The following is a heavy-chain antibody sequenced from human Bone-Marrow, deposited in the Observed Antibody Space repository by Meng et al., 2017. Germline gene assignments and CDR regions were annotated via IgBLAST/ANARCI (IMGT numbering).Heavy chain of an antibody. CDR2: INHSGST. CDR1: GGSFSGFY. D-gene: IGHD6-13*01. CDR3: AREAYSTSLSSATGFDY. Sequence: QVQLRQWGAGLLKPSETLSLTCAVYGGSFSGFYWNWFRQPPGKGLEWIAEINHSGSTNINPSLKSRVTILADTSKNQFSLKVRSVTAADTAVYYCAREAYSTSLSSATGFDYWGQGALVTVSS. V-gene: IGHV4-34*01. J-gene: IGHJ4*02.